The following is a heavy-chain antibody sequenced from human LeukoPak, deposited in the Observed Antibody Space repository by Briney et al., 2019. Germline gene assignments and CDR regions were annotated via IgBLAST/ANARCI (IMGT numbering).Heavy chain of an antibody. CDR1: GFTFSTYA. Sequence: RAGGSLRLSCAASGFTFSTYAMTWVRQAPGKGLEWVSLISGTGGSIYYADSVKGRFTISRDNAKNSLYLQMNSLRAEDTAVYYCARGQVEWELLGTVYFDYWGQGTLVTVSS. J-gene: IGHJ4*02. V-gene: IGHV3-23*01. CDR2: ISGTGGSI. CDR3: ARGQVEWELLGTVYFDY. D-gene: IGHD1-26*01.